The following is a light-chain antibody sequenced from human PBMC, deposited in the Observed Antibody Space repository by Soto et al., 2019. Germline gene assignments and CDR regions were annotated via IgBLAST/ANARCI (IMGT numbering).Light chain of an antibody. Sequence: QSVLTQPASVSGSPGQSITISCTGTTLVSWYQHHPGKAPKLLISEGSKRPSGVSSRFSGSKSGNTASLTIAGLQAEDEADYYCCSYAGSSSFYVFGTGTKVTVL. CDR3: CSYAGSSSFYV. CDR2: EGS. J-gene: IGLJ1*01. CDR1: TL. V-gene: IGLV2-23*01.